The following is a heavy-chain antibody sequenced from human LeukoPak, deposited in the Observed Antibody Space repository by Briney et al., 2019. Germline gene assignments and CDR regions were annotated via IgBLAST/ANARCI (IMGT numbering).Heavy chain of an antibody. CDR1: GGSISSGGYY. V-gene: IGHV4-31*03. CDR2: IYYSGST. Sequence: SETLSLTCTVSGGSISSGGYYWSWIRQHPGKGLEWIGYIYYSGSTYYNPSLKSRVTISVDTSKNQFSLKLSSVTAADTAVYYCARGGSGIAARTPTPHYYYGMDVWGQGTTVTVSS. D-gene: IGHD6-6*01. J-gene: IGHJ6*02. CDR3: ARGGSGIAARTPTPHYYYGMDV.